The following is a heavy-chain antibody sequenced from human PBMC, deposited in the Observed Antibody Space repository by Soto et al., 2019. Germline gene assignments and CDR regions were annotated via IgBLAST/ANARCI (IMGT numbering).Heavy chain of an antibody. J-gene: IGHJ4*02. V-gene: IGHV3-23*01. Sequence: EVQLLESGGGLVQPGGSLRLSCAASGITFSSYAMSWVRQAPGKGLEWVSGISGSSGSTYYADSVKGRFTISRDNSKKTLYLQMNSLRAEDTAVYYCAKDHYYDSSGYFNYFEYWGQGTLVTVSS. CDR2: ISGSSGST. CDR3: AKDHYYDSSGYFNYFEY. D-gene: IGHD3-22*01. CDR1: GITFSSYA.